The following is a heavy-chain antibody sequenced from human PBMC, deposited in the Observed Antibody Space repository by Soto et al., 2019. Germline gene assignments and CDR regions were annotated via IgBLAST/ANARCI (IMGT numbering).Heavy chain of an antibody. V-gene: IGHV1-3*01. CDR3: AGVEMATITYYGMDV. Sequence: ASVKVSXKASGYTFTSYAMHWVRQAPGQRLEWMGWINAGNGNTKYSQKFQGRVTITRDTSASTAYMELSSLRSEDTAVYYCAGVEMATITYYGMDVWGQGTTVTVSS. CDR1: GYTFTSYA. D-gene: IGHD5-12*01. CDR2: INAGNGNT. J-gene: IGHJ6*02.